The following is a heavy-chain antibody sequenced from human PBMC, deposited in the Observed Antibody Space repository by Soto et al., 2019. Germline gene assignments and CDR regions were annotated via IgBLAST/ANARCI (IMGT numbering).Heavy chain of an antibody. Sequence: EVQLLESGGGLVQPGGSLRLSCAASGFTFSSYAMSWVRQAPGKGLEWVSDISGSGGSTYYADSVKGRFTISRDNSKNTLYLQMNSLRAEDTAVYYCAKDRRQQLVRAPLYWGQGTLVTVSS. J-gene: IGHJ4*02. CDR1: GFTFSSYA. CDR2: ISGSGGST. D-gene: IGHD6-13*01. CDR3: AKDRRQQLVRAPLY. V-gene: IGHV3-23*01.